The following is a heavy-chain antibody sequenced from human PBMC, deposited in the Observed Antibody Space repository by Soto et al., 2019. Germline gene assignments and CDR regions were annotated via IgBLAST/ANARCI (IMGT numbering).Heavy chain of an antibody. D-gene: IGHD4-4*01. CDR2: MNEDGSER. J-gene: IGHJ4*02. CDR3: ARDRAYSRFDY. V-gene: IGHV3-7*03. Sequence: GGSLRLSCAVSGFSFSSAWMTWIRQAPGKGQERVAIMNEDGSERYYVDSVKGRFTISRDNAKNALFLQMNSLRVEDTAVYFCARDRAYSRFDYWGQGALVTVSS. CDR1: GFSFSSAW.